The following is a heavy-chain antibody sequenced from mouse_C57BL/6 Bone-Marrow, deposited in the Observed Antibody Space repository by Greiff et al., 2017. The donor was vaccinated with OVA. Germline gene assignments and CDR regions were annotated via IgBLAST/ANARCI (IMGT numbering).Heavy chain of an antibody. D-gene: IGHD2-5*01. V-gene: IGHV1-55*01. Sequence: QVQLQQPGAELVKPGASVKMSCKASGYTFTSYWITWVKQRPGQGLEWIGDIYPGSGSANYNEKFKSKATLTVDTSSSTAYMQLSSLTSEDSAVYYCARGNSNYYAMDYWGQGTSVTVSS. J-gene: IGHJ4*01. CDR2: IYPGSGSA. CDR3: ARGNSNYYAMDY. CDR1: GYTFTSYW.